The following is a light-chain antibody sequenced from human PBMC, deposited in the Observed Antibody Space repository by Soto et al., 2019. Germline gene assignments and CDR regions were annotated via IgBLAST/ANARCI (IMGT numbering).Light chain of an antibody. CDR3: QQYMGYPLS. J-gene: IGKJ2*03. CDR1: RDISNY. V-gene: IGKV1-16*01. Sequence: DIQMTQSPSSLSASVGDKVIITCRASRDISNYVVWFQQKPGKAPKTLIYSASSLQSGVSSRFSGYGSGTDFTLTISSLEPEDFATYYCQQYMGYPLSFGQGTKVDIK. CDR2: SAS.